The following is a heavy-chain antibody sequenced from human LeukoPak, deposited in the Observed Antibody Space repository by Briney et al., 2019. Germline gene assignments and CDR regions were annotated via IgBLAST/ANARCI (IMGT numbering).Heavy chain of an antibody. CDR1: GYTFTGYY. V-gene: IGHV1-2*02. J-gene: IGHJ4*02. Sequence: ASVKVSCKASGYTFTGYYMHWVRQAPGQGLEWMGWINPNSGGTNYAQKFQGRVTMTRDTSISTAYMELSRLRSDDTAVYYCARSTYYDFWSGYLIDYWGQGTLVTVSP. CDR2: INPNSGGT. D-gene: IGHD3-3*01. CDR3: ARSTYYDFWSGYLIDY.